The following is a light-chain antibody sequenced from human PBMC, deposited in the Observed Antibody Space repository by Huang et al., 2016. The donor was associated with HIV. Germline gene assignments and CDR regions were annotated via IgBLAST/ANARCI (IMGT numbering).Light chain of an antibody. CDR1: QGVSAN. J-gene: IGKJ1*01. CDR3: QQYNNWPQT. V-gene: IGKV3-15*01. CDR2: GAS. Sequence: ETVMTQSPASLSVSPGERATLSCRASQGVSANLAWYQQKPGQPPRLLIYGASTRATGIPARFSGSGSGTEFTLTISSLQSEDFAVYFCQQYNNWPQTFGQGTKVETK.